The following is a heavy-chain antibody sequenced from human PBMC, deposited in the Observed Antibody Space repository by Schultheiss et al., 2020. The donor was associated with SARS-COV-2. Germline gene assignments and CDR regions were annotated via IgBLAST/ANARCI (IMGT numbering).Heavy chain of an antibody. D-gene: IGHD1-26*01. Sequence: SQTLSLTCAVYGGSFSGYYWSWIRQRPGKGLEWIGYIYYSGSTYYNPSLLSRVVISIDTSENQFSLRLSSVTAADTAVYYCARDRSGSSLFDSWGQGTLVTVSS. CDR1: GGSFSGYY. V-gene: IGHV4-31*11. J-gene: IGHJ4*02. CDR3: ARDRSGSSLFDS. CDR2: IYYSGST.